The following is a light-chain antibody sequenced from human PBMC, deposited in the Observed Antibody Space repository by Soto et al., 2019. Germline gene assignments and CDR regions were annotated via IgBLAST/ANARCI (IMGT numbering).Light chain of an antibody. Sequence: QTVVTQEPSFSVSPGGTVTLTCGLSSGSVSTSYYPSWYQQTPGQAPRTLIYSTNTLSSGVPDRFSGPILGNKAALTITGAQTDDESDYYCVLYLGSGIWVFGGVTKLTL. CDR3: VLYLGSGIWV. CDR1: SGSVSTSYY. J-gene: IGLJ3*02. CDR2: STN. V-gene: IGLV8-61*01.